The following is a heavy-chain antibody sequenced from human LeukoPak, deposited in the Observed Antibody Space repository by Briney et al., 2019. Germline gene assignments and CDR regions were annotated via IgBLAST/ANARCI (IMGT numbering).Heavy chain of an antibody. V-gene: IGHV2-70*12. J-gene: IGHJ5*02. Sequence: SGPTLVNPTQTLTLPCTFSGFSLTTTAMYVSWIRQPPGKALEWLARIDWDGDEHYKASLKTRLTISKDTSKHQVVLTMTKMDPEDTATYYCAQMTTFFNCFDLWGQGTLVTVSS. D-gene: IGHD3-3*02. CDR2: IDWDGDE. CDR1: GFSLTTTAMY. CDR3: AQMTTFFNCFDL.